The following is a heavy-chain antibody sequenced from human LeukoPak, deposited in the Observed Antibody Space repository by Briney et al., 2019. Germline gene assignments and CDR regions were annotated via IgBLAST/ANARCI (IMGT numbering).Heavy chain of an antibody. Sequence: ASVKVSCKASGYTFTGHYIYWVRQAPGQGLEWMGWINPNSGVTNYAQNFQGRVTVTRDTSISTAYMELSGLISDDTAVYYCARGTDCSGGRCYTSWFDPWGQGTLVTVSS. J-gene: IGHJ5*02. CDR3: ARGTDCSGGRCYTSWFDP. CDR2: INPNSGVT. V-gene: IGHV1-2*02. CDR1: GYTFTGHY. D-gene: IGHD2-15*01.